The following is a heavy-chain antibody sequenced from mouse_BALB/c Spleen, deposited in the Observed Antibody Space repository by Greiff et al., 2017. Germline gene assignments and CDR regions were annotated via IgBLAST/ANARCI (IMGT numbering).Heavy chain of an antibody. D-gene: IGHD1-2*01. CDR3: ARLFTTAGGYAMDY. V-gene: IGHV2-9*02. Sequence: VKLVESGPGLVAPSQSLSITCTVSGFSLTSYGVHWVRQPPGKGLEWLGVIWAGGSTNYNSALMSRLSISKDNSKSQVFLKMNSLQTDDTAMYYCARLFTTAGGYAMDYWGQGTSVTVSS. CDR2: IWAGGST. J-gene: IGHJ4*01. CDR1: GFSLTSYG.